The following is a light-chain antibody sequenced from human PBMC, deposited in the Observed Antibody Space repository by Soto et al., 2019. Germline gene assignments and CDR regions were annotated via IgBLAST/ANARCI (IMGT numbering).Light chain of an antibody. CDR1: QGISSC. Sequence: DIQMTQSPSSVSASVGDRVTITCRASQGISSCLAWYQHKPGKAPKLLIYAASSLQSGVPSRFSGSGSGTDFTLTISSLQPEDFATYYCQQANSFPHTFGQGTKLEIK. V-gene: IGKV1-12*01. J-gene: IGKJ2*01. CDR3: QQANSFPHT. CDR2: AAS.